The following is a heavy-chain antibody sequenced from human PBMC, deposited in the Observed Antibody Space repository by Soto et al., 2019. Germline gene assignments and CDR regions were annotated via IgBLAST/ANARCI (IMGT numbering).Heavy chain of an antibody. CDR2: ISPYTGNT. V-gene: IGHV1-18*01. CDR3: VMVDNYVTPTPQDV. J-gene: IGHJ6*02. CDR1: GYTLVNYG. D-gene: IGHD3-16*01. Sequence: QVQLVQSGDEVKKPGASVKVSCKSSGYTLVNYGIAWVRQAPGHGLEWMGWISPYTGNTHSATKIQGRLTMTTDPSTSTAYMDLGSLTSDDTAVYYCVMVDNYVTPTPQDVWGQGTTVTVSS.